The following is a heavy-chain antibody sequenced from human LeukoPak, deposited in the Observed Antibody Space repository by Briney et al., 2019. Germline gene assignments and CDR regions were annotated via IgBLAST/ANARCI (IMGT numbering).Heavy chain of an antibody. J-gene: IGHJ4*02. CDR1: GYSISSTYY. D-gene: IGHD1-26*01. CDR3: ASTIVGAGDY. CDR2: IYHSGST. Sequence: SETLSLTCTVSGYSISSTYYWGWIRQPPGKGLEWIGSIYHSGSTYFNPSLKSRVTISVDTSKNQFSLKLNSVTAADTAVYYCASTIVGAGDYWGQGTLVTVSS. V-gene: IGHV4-38-2*02.